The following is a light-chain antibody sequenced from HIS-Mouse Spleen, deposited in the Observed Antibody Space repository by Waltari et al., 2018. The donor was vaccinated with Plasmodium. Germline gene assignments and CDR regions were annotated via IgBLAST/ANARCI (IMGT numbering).Light chain of an antibody. V-gene: IGLV4-69*01. CDR1: SGHSSYA. CDR2: LNSDGSH. Sequence: QLVLTQSPSASASLGASVKLTCTLSSGHSSYAIAWHQQQPETGPRYLMKLNSDGSHSKGDGVPDRCSGSSAGAERYLTIASLQSEDEADYYCQTWGTGMGVFGGGTKLTVL. J-gene: IGLJ2*01. CDR3: QTWGTGMGV.